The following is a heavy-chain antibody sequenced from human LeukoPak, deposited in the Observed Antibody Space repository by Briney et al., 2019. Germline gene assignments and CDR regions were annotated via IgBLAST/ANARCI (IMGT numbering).Heavy chain of an antibody. CDR1: GFTFRRYW. CDR3: ADSNFDY. D-gene: IGHD5-18*01. CDR2: IKQDGSEK. Sequence: GGSLRLSCAASGFTFRRYWMSWARQASGKGLEWVANIKQDGSEKYYVDSVKGRFTISRDNAKNSLYLQMNSLRAEDTAVYYCADSNFDYWGQGTLVTVSS. J-gene: IGHJ4*02. V-gene: IGHV3-7*02.